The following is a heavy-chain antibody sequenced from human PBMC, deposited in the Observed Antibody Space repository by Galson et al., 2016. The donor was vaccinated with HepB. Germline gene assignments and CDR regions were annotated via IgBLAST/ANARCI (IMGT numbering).Heavy chain of an antibody. D-gene: IGHD3-3*01. J-gene: IGHJ4*02. CDR2: IFHNGST. Sequence: SETLSLTCAVSGASVISNNWWTWVRQYPGKGLEWIGEIFHNGSTNFNPSLKSRVSLSLDVSQNRFSLKLTSATTADTAIYSCAKRGYYERSGFWYFDGWGQGTPVRVSS. CDR1: GASVISNNW. CDR3: AKRGYYERSGFWYFDG. V-gene: IGHV4-4*02.